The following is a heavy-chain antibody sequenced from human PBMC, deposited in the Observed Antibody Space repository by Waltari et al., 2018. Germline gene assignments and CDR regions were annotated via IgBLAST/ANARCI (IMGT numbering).Heavy chain of an antibody. V-gene: IGHV4-31*03. D-gene: IGHD6-6*01. Sequence: QVQLQESGPGLVKPSQTLSLTCTVSGGSISSGGYYWRWIRQHPGKGLEWIGYIYYSGSTYYNPSLKSRVTISVDTSKNQFSLKLSSVTAADTAVYYCASHIAARRHYMDVWGKGTTVTVSS. CDR2: IYYSGST. CDR3: ASHIAARRHYMDV. J-gene: IGHJ6*03. CDR1: GGSISSGGYY.